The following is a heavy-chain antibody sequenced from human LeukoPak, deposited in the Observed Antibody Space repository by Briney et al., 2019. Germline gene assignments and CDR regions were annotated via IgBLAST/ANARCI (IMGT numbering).Heavy chain of an antibody. J-gene: IGHJ6*03. CDR1: GGTFSSYA. V-gene: IGHV1-69*05. CDR2: IIPIFGTA. Sequence: SVKVSCKASGGTFSSYAISWVRQAPGQGLEWMGGIIPIFGTANYAQKFQGRVTITTDESTSTAYMELSSLRSEDTAVYYCARLPHSTYYDFWSGHYYYYMDVWGKGTTVTVSS. D-gene: IGHD3-3*01. CDR3: ARLPHSTYYDFWSGHYYYYMDV.